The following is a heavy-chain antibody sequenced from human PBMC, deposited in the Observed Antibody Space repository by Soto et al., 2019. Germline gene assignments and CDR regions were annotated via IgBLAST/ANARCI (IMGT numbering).Heavy chain of an antibody. Sequence: PSETLSLTCTVSGGSISSGGYYWSWIRQHPGKGLEWIGYIYYSGSTYYNPSLKSRVTISVDTSKNQFSLKLSSVTAADTAVYYCARLGLQYGSGSYYKDYYYYGMDVWGQGTTVTVSS. CDR2: IYYSGST. D-gene: IGHD3-10*01. CDR3: ARLGLQYGSGSYYKDYYYYGMDV. CDR1: GGSISSGGYY. J-gene: IGHJ6*02. V-gene: IGHV4-31*03.